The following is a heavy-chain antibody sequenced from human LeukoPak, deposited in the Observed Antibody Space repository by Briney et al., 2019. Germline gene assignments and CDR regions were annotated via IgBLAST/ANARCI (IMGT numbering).Heavy chain of an antibody. CDR3: AKALYISNWFYFDY. V-gene: IGHV3-74*01. J-gene: IGHJ4*02. CDR1: GFSFSVYW. D-gene: IGHD4-11*01. Sequence: GGSLRLSCAASGFSFSVYWMHWVRQAPGKGPVWVSRIKTDGSITGYADSVKGRFTISRDNAKNTLYLQMNSLRPADTAVYYCAKALYISNWFYFDYWGQGTLVTVSS. CDR2: IKTDGSIT.